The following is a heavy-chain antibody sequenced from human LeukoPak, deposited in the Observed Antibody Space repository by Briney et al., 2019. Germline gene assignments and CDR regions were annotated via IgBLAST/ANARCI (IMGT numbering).Heavy chain of an antibody. J-gene: IGHJ6*02. Sequence: GGSLRLSCAASGFTFSDYDMSWIRQAPGKGLEWVSYISSSGSTIYYADSVKGRFTISRDNAKNSLYLQMNSLRAEDTAVYYCARLPFYDYVWGSYRRGSMDVWGQGTTVTVSS. CDR3: ARLPFYDYVWGSYRRGSMDV. V-gene: IGHV3-11*01. D-gene: IGHD3-16*02. CDR1: GFTFSDYD. CDR2: ISSSGSTI.